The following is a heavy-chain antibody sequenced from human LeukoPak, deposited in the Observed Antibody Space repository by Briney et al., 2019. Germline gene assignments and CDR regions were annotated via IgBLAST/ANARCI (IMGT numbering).Heavy chain of an antibody. V-gene: IGHV4-34*01. Sequence: PSETLSLTCAVYGGSFSGYYWSWIRQPPGKGLEWIGEINHSGSTNYNPSLKSRVTISVDTSKNQFSLKLSSATAADTAVYYCARGTTMVRGVNNYYGMDVWGQGTTVTVSS. CDR2: INHSGST. CDR3: ARGTTMVRGVNNYYGMDV. CDR1: GGSFSGYY. J-gene: IGHJ6*02. D-gene: IGHD3-10*01.